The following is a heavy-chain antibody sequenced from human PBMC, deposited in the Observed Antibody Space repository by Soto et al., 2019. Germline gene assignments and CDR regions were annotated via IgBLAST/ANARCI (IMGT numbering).Heavy chain of an antibody. J-gene: IGHJ6*02. CDR3: ARGGIAPGYGLDV. Sequence: LRLSCAASGFTFSSYDMHWVRQGTGQGLEWVSTIGIADNRYYLGSVKGRFTISRDDAENSLYLQMNSLKAGDTAVYYCARGGIAPGYGLDVWGQGTTVTVSS. V-gene: IGHV3-13*04. CDR2: IGIADNR. D-gene: IGHD6-13*01. CDR1: GFTFSSYD.